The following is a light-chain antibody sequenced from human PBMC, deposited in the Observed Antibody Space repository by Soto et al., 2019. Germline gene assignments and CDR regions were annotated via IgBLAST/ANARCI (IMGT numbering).Light chain of an antibody. Sequence: DIQMTQSPSTLSGSVGDRVTITCRASQTISSWLAWYQQKPGKAPKLLIYKASTLKSGVPSRFSGSGSGTEFTLTISSLQPEDFATYYCQQSSSTLITFGQGTRLENK. V-gene: IGKV1-5*03. J-gene: IGKJ5*01. CDR3: QQSSSTLIT. CDR1: QTISSW. CDR2: KAS.